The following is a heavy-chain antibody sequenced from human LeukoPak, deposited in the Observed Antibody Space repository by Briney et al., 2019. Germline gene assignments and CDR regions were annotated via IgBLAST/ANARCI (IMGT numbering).Heavy chain of an antibody. V-gene: IGHV4-59*01. Sequence: PSETLSLTCTVSSGSISSYYWSWIRQPPGKGLEWIGYIYYSGSTNYNPSLKSRVTISVDTSKNQFSLKLSSVTAADTAVYYCARARSSGYYYGSWGQGTLVTVSS. CDR1: SGSISSYY. CDR3: ARARSSGYYYGS. J-gene: IGHJ5*02. CDR2: IYYSGST. D-gene: IGHD3-22*01.